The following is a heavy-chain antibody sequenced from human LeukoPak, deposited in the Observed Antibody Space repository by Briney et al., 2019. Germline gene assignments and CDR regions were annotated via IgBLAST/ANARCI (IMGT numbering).Heavy chain of an antibody. V-gene: IGHV4-39*01. D-gene: IGHD1-1*01. CDR1: GGPLSSGSYY. Sequence: PSVTLSLTCTAYGGPLSSGSYYWGSPRQPPEKGLEWNGNMFYSGSTYYNPSLKSRVTISVDTSRNQFSLKLSSVTAADTAVYYCARHEDRNWYFDHWGQGTLVTVSS. CDR3: ARHEDRNWYFDH. J-gene: IGHJ4*02. CDR2: MFYSGST.